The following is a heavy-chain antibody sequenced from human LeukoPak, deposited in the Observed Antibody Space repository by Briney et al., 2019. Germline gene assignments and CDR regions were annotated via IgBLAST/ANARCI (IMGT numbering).Heavy chain of an antibody. V-gene: IGHV3-7*01. D-gene: IGHD7-27*01. CDR3: MCWGTDNH. J-gene: IGHJ4*02. Sequence: QTGGSLRLSCTFSGFTFRSYWMNWVRQAPGKGLEWVANINPGGNEIRSVDSVKGRSIISRDNAKNSLDLQMSSLRVEDTAVYYCMCWGTDNHWGQGILVTVSS. CDR2: INPGGNEI. CDR1: GFTFRSYW.